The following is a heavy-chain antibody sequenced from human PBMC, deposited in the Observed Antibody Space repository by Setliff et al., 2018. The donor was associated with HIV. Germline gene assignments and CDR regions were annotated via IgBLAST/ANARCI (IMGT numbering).Heavy chain of an antibody. D-gene: IGHD3-22*01. CDR3: TRPQYFYDIGGSDY. Sequence: GGSLRLSCGASGFTFSGSPMHWVRQASGKGLEWVGRIKTEAEGYATANSSSVKGRCTISRDDSMNTAYLQMNSLKIEDTAVYYCTRPQYFYDIGGSDYWGQGTLVTVSS. CDR1: GFTFSGSP. V-gene: IGHV3-73*01. CDR2: IKTEAEGYAT. J-gene: IGHJ4*02.